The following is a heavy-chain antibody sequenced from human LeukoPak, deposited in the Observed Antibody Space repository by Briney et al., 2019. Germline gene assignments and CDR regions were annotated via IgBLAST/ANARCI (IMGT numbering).Heavy chain of an antibody. CDR2: INQDGSDK. Sequence: GGSLRLSCATSRFIFSSYWMTWVRRTPGKGLEWVASINQDGSDKYYVDSVKGRFTISRDNAKKSLYLEMSSLRAEDTAVYYCARGSGDSGYLNDYWGQGTLVTVSS. CDR3: ARGSGDSGYLNDY. V-gene: IGHV3-7*01. J-gene: IGHJ4*02. D-gene: IGHD3-22*01. CDR1: RFIFSSYW.